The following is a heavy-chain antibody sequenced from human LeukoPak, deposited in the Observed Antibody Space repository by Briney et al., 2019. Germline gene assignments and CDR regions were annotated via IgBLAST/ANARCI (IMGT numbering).Heavy chain of an antibody. CDR1: GGSISSSSYY. Sequence: SETLSLTCTVSGGSISSSSYYWGWIRQPPGKGLEWIGSIYYSGSTYCNPSLKSRVTISVDTSKNQFSLKLSSVTAADTAVYYCARQGVVWGTIFGVPGIGRFDPWGQGTLVTVSS. CDR3: ARQGVVWGTIFGVPGIGRFDP. D-gene: IGHD3-3*01. V-gene: IGHV4-39*01. J-gene: IGHJ5*02. CDR2: IYYSGST.